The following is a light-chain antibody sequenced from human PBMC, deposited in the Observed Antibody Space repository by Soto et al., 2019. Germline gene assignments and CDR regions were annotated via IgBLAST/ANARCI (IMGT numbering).Light chain of an antibody. V-gene: IGKV1-5*01. CDR3: QQYNSYQT. CDR2: DAS. CDR1: QSISSW. J-gene: IGKJ1*01. Sequence: QSPSTLSASVGDRVTITCRASQSISSWLAWYQQKPGKAPKLLIYDASSLESGVPSRFSGSGSGTEFTLTISSLQPDDFATYYCQQYNSYQTFGQGTKVDIK.